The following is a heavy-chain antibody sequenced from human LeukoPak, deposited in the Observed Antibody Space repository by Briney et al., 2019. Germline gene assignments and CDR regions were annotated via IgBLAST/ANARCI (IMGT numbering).Heavy chain of an antibody. V-gene: IGHV1-69*13. J-gene: IGHJ4*02. CDR1: GGTVSSYA. CDR3: AREGITSLVGLSYFDS. D-gene: IGHD2-2*01. CDR2: IIPIFGTA. Sequence: ASVKVSCKASGGTVSSYAISWVRQAPGQGLEWMGGIIPIFGTANYAQKFQGRTADESTSTAYMELSRLTSDDTAIYYCAREGITSLVGLSYFDSWGQGTLVTVSS.